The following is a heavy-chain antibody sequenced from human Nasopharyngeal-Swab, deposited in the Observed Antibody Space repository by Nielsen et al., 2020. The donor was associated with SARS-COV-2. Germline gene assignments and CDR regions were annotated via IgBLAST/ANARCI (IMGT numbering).Heavy chain of an antibody. Sequence: SVTVSCQASGYTLSNYAMYWVRQAPGQRPEFMGWINAGKGNTIYSQRFQGRVRISRDTTANTVYMELKRLRSEDTAVYCARVPAVAASRIDYWGQGTLVTVSS. D-gene: IGHD6-19*01. V-gene: IGHV1-3*01. CDR2: INAGKGNT. J-gene: IGHJ4*02. CDR3: ARVPAVAASRIDY. CDR1: GYTLSNYA.